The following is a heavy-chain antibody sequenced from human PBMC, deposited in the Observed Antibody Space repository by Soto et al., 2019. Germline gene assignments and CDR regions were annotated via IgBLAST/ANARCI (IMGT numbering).Heavy chain of an antibody. CDR1: GFSLSTSGVG. CDR3: ARNDYAFRNYYYYYGMDV. CDR2: IYWNDDK. V-gene: IGHV2-5*01. D-gene: IGHD4-17*01. J-gene: IGHJ6*02. Sequence: SGPTLVNPTQTLTLTCTFSGFSLSTSGVGVGWIRQPPGKALEWLALIYWNDDKRYSPSLKSRLTITKDTSKNQVVLTMTNMDPVDTATYYCARNDYAFRNYYYYYGMDVWGQGTTVTVSS.